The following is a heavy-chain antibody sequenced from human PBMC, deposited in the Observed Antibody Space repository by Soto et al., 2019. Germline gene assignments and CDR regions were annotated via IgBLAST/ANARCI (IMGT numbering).Heavy chain of an antibody. V-gene: IGHV1-69*12. Sequence: QVQLEQSGAEVKKPGSSVKVSCKASGGTFRTAAISWVRQAPGQGLEWMGGIMPVFRTPDYAQKFQGRVTITADESTNTAYMELSRLTSDDTAVHECARDNDRPQLGGNYSYILDVWGQGPTITVPS. CDR2: IMPVFRTP. CDR3: ARDNDRPQLGGNYSYILDV. CDR1: GGTFRTAA. D-gene: IGHD2-8*01. J-gene: IGHJ6*02.